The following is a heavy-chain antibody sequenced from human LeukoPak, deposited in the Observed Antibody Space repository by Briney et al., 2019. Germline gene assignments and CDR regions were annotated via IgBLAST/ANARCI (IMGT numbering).Heavy chain of an antibody. CDR2: IIPIFGTA. D-gene: IGHD1-26*01. CDR3: ARDRYSGSYSLQYYFDY. Sequence: GASVKVSCKASGGTFSSYAISWVRQAPGQGLEWMGGIIPIFGTANYAQKFQGRVTITADESTSTAYMELSSLRSEDTAVYYCARDRYSGSYSLQYYFDYWGQGTLVTVSS. CDR1: GGTFSSYA. V-gene: IGHV1-69*13. J-gene: IGHJ4*02.